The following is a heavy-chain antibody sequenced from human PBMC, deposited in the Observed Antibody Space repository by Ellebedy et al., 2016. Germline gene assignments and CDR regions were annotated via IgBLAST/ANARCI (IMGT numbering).Heavy chain of an antibody. Sequence: GGSLRLSXAASGFTSSTFPMHWVRQAPGKGLEWVAVISHDGSVKFYADSVKGRFTISRDNSQNTLYLQMNSLRIEDTAVYYCAQEGAQDGYNLEGAIDYWGQGTLVTVSS. CDR2: ISHDGSVK. CDR3: AQEGAQDGYNLEGAIDY. CDR1: GFTSSTFP. D-gene: IGHD5-24*01. V-gene: IGHV3-30-3*01. J-gene: IGHJ4*02.